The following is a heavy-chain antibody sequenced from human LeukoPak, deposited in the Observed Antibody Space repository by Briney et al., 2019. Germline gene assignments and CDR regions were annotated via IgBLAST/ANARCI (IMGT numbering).Heavy chain of an antibody. CDR1: GGSISSYY. V-gene: IGHV4-59*12. CDR3: ARRTIFGVHYYFDY. CDR2: IYYSGSI. J-gene: IGHJ4*02. Sequence: PSETLSLTCTVSGGSISSYYWSWIRQPPGKGLEWIGYIYYSGSINYNPSLRSRVTISVDTSKNQFSLKLSSVTAADTAVYYCARRTIFGVHYYFDYWGQGTLVTVSS. D-gene: IGHD3-3*01.